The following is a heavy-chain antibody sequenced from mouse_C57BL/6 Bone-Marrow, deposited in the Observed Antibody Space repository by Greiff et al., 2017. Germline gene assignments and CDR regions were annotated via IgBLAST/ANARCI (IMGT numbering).Heavy chain of an antibody. V-gene: IGHV1-69*01. Sequence: QVQLQQSGAALVMPGASVKLSCKASGYTFTSYWMHWVKQRPGQGLEWIGSIDPSASYTNYNQKFKVKSTLTVDKSSITAYMQLSSLTSEDSAVYYCARGYDCLDYWGQGTTLTVSS. CDR3: ARGYDCLDY. CDR2: IDPSASYT. D-gene: IGHD2-2*01. J-gene: IGHJ2*01. CDR1: GYTFTSYW.